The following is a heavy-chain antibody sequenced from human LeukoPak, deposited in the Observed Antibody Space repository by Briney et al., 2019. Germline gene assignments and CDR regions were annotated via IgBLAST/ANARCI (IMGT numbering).Heavy chain of an antibody. Sequence: GGSLRLSCAASGITVSRYWMSWVRQAPGGGLEWVANIKQDGSEKYYVGSVKGRFTISRDNAKNSLYLQMNSLRAEDTAVYYCARVSIAAAMRGYYYMDVWGKGTTVTISS. D-gene: IGHD6-13*01. V-gene: IGHV3-7*01. J-gene: IGHJ6*03. CDR2: IKQDGSEK. CDR3: ARVSIAAAMRGYYYMDV. CDR1: GITVSRYW.